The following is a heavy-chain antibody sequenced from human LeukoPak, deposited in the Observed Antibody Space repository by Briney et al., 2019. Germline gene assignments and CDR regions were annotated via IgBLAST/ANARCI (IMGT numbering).Heavy chain of an antibody. D-gene: IGHD2-15*01. V-gene: IGHV4-59*08. CDR1: GGSISSYY. Sequence: SETLSLTCTVSGGSISSYYWSWIRQPPGKGLEWIGYIYYSGSTNYNPSLKSRVTISVDTSKNQFSLKLSSVTAADTAVYYCAGCSGGSCDPPFFDYWGQGTLATVSS. CDR3: AGCSGGSCDPPFFDY. J-gene: IGHJ4*02. CDR2: IYYSGST.